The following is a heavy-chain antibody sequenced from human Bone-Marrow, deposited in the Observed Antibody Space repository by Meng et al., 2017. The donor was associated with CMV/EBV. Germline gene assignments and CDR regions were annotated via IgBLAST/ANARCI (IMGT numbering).Heavy chain of an antibody. CDR3: ARDVNYYDSSGPSVDFDY. D-gene: IGHD3-22*01. V-gene: IGHV1-69*05. CDR2: IIPIFGTA. J-gene: IGHJ4*02. Sequence: SVKVSCKASGGTFSSYAISWVRQAPGQGLEWMGGIIPIFGTANYAQKFQGRVTITTDESTSTAYMELSRLRSDDTAVYYCARDVNYYDSSGPSVDFDYWGQGTLVTVSS. CDR1: GGTFSSYA.